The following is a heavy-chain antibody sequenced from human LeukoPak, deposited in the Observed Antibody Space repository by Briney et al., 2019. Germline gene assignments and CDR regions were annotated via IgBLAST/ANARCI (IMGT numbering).Heavy chain of an antibody. J-gene: IGHJ6*03. CDR2: IIPIFGTA. CDR1: GGTFSSYA. D-gene: IGHD2-15*01. Sequence: SVKVSCKASGGTFSSYAISWVRQAPGQGLEWMGGIIPIFGTANYAQKFQGRVTITTDESTSTAYMELSSLRSEDTAVYYCARSPVVVVAATRDSYYYYMDVWGRGTTVTVSS. CDR3: ARSPVVVVAATRDSYYYYMDV. V-gene: IGHV1-69*05.